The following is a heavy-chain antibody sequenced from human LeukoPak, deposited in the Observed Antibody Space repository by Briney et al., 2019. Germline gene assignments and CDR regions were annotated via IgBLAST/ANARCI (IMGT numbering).Heavy chain of an antibody. J-gene: IGHJ6*02. D-gene: IGHD2-15*01. CDR2: IYYSGST. Sequence: TPSETLSLTCTVSGGSIRSGGYYWSWIRQHPGKGLEWIGYIYYSGSTYYNPSLKSRVTISVDTSKNQFSLKLSSVTAADTAVYYCARGCSGGSCYPGGMDVWGQGTTVTVSS. CDR3: ARGCSGGSCYPGGMDV. V-gene: IGHV4-31*03. CDR1: GGSIRSGGYY.